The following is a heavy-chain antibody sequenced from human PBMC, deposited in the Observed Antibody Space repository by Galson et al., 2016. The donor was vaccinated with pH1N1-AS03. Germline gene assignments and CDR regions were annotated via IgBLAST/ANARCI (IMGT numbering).Heavy chain of an antibody. CDR1: GVTFSSYA. J-gene: IGHJ3*02. Sequence: SVKVSCKASGVTFSSYAITWVRQAPGQGLEWMGGIVGIFGTTNYAQKFQGRVTITADKSTGATYMELSSLRSEDTAMYYCAKYSDSDESIDIWGQGTMVTVSS. D-gene: IGHD4-11*01. CDR3: AKYSDSDESIDI. CDR2: IVGIFGTT. V-gene: IGHV1-69*06.